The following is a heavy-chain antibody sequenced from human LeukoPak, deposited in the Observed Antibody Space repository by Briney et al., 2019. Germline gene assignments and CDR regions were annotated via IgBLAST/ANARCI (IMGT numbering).Heavy chain of an antibody. D-gene: IGHD4-17*01. CDR3: ARGVDDGDYGNYFDY. J-gene: IGHJ4*02. CDR2: IYSGGST. CDR1: GFTVSSNY. V-gene: IGHV3-53*01. Sequence: PGGSLRLSCAASGFTVSSNYMSWVRQAPGTGLEWVSVIYSGGSTYYADSVKGRFTISRDNSKNTLYLQMNSLRAEDTAVYYCARGVDDGDYGNYFDYWGQGALVTVSS.